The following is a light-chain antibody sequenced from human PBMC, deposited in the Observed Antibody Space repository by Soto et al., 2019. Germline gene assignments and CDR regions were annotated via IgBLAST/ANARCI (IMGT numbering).Light chain of an antibody. CDR3: QQYNNWGT. J-gene: IGKJ1*01. CDR2: GAS. Sequence: EIVMTQSPATLSVSPGERATISCRASQSVSSNLAWYQQKPGQAPRLLIYGASTRATGIPARFSGSGSGTEFTLTFISLQSEDFAVYYCQQYNNWGTFGQGTKVEIK. V-gene: IGKV3-15*01. CDR1: QSVSSN.